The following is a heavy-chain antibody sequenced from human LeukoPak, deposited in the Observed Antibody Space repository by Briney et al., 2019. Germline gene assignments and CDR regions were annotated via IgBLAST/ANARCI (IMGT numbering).Heavy chain of an antibody. CDR1: GFTFDDYG. CDR3: ARAYGDYIFDY. CDR2: INWNGVST. Sequence: GGSLRLSCTASGFTFDDYGLTWVRQAPGKGLEWVSGINWNGVSTGYADSVKGRFTISRDNAKNSLYLQMNSLRAEDTAVYYCARAYGDYIFDYWGQGTLVTVSS. J-gene: IGHJ4*02. D-gene: IGHD4-17*01. V-gene: IGHV3-20*04.